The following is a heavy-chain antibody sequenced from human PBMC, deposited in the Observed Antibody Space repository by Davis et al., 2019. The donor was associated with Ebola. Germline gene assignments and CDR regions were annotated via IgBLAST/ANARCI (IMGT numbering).Heavy chain of an antibody. Sequence: GGSLRLSCAASRFTFSRYGMHWVRQAPGKGLEWVAVISYDGSNKYYADSVKGRFTISRDNSKNTLYLQMNSLRAEDTAVYYCARMSDLDYWGQGTLVTVSS. J-gene: IGHJ4*02. D-gene: IGHD2-21*01. V-gene: IGHV3-30*19. CDR2: ISYDGSNK. CDR3: ARMSDLDY. CDR1: RFTFSRYG.